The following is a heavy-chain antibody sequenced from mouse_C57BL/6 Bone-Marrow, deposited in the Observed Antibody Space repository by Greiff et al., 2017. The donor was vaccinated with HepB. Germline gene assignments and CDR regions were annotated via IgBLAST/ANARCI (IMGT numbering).Heavy chain of an antibody. V-gene: IGHV7-3*01. CDR2: IRNKANGYTT. J-gene: IGHJ2*01. CDR1: GFTFTDYY. D-gene: IGHD2-3*01. CDR3: ARYYDGYFYFDY. Sequence: EVKLMESGGGLVQPGGSLSLSCAASGFTFTDYYMSWVRQPPGKALEWLGFIRNKANGYTTEYRASVKGRFTISRDNSQSILYLQMNALRAEDSATYYCARYYDGYFYFDYWGQGTTLTVSS.